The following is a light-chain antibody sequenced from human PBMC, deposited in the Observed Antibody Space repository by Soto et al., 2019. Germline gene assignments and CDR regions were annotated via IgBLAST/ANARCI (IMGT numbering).Light chain of an antibody. CDR3: QQYYSTLT. V-gene: IGKV4-1*01. CDR1: QSVLYSSNNKNY. Sequence: DIVMTQSPDSLAVSLGERATINCKSSQSVLYSSNNKNYLAWYQQKPGQPPKLLIHWASTRESGVPDRFSGSGSGTDFTLTISSLQAEDVAVYYCQQYYSTLTFGGGTKVEIK. CDR2: WAS. J-gene: IGKJ4*01.